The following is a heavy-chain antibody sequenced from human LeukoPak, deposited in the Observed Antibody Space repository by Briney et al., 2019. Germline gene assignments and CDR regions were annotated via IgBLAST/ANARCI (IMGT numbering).Heavy chain of an antibody. D-gene: IGHD6-19*01. CDR2: ISRNSGII. J-gene: IGHJ4*02. V-gene: IGHV3-9*01. CDR3: AKGNSGWYYYFDY. CDR1: GFTFDGYA. Sequence: PGGSLRLSCAASGFTFDGYAMHWVRHAPGKGLEWVSRISRNSGIINYADSVKGRFTISRDNAKNSLYLQMNSLRAADTALYYCAKGNSGWYYYFDYWGQGTLFTVSS.